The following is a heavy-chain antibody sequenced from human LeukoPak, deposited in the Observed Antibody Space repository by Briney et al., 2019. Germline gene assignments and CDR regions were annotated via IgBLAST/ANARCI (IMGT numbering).Heavy chain of an antibody. V-gene: IGHV4-39*07. D-gene: IGHD5-24*01. Sequence: PSETLSLTCTVSGGSISSANYYWGWVRQPPGKGLEWIGNIYYSGNTYYNPSLKSRVTISVDMSKNHFSLKLTSVTAADTAVYYCARSIDGEYYYYYMDVWGKGTTVTVSS. J-gene: IGHJ6*03. CDR3: ARSIDGEYYYYYMDV. CDR2: IYYSGNT. CDR1: GGSISSANYY.